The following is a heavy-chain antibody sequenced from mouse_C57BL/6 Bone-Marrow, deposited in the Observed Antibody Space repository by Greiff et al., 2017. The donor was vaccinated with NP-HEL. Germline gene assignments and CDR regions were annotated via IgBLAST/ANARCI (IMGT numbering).Heavy chain of an antibody. CDR1: GYTFTSYG. CDR2: IYPRSGNT. CDR3: ARSYYGSTLYCFDY. D-gene: IGHD1-1*01. V-gene: IGHV1-81*01. Sequence: VQLQESGAELARPGASVKLSCKASGYTFTSYGISWVKQRTGQGLEWIGEIYPRSGNTYYNEKFKGKATLTADKSSSTAYMELRSLTSEDSAVYFCARSYYGSTLYCFDYWGRGTTLTVTA. J-gene: IGHJ2*01.